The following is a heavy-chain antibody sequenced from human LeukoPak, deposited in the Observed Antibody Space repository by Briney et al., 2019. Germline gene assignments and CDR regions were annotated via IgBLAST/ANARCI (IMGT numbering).Heavy chain of an antibody. Sequence: SETLSLTCTVSGGSISSSSYYWGWIRQPPGKGLEWIGSIYYSGSTYYNPSLKSRVTISIDTSKNQFSLKLSSVTAADTAVYYCARRGPPRTMLRGVKSGWFDPWGQGTLVTVSS. CDR2: IYYSGST. D-gene: IGHD3-10*01. J-gene: IGHJ5*02. CDR3: ARRGPPRTMLRGVKSGWFDP. CDR1: GGSISSSSYY. V-gene: IGHV4-39*07.